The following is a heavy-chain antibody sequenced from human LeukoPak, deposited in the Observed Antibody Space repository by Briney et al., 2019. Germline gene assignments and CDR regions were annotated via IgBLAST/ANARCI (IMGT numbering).Heavy chain of an antibody. V-gene: IGHV1-46*01. Sequence: GASVKVSCKASGYTFTSYYMHWVRQAPGQGLEWMGIINPSGGSTSYAQKFQGRVTITRDTSTSTVYMELSSLRSEDTAVYYCASTYPATSPFDYWGQGTLVTVSS. CDR3: ASTYPATSPFDY. CDR1: GYTFTSYY. CDR2: INPSGGST. J-gene: IGHJ4*02. D-gene: IGHD1-1*01.